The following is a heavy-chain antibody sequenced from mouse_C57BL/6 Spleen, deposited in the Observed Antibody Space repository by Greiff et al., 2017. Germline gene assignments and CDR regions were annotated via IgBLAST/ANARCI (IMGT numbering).Heavy chain of an antibody. CDR3: APDSSGYGAY. CDR1: GFSLTSYG. CDR2: IWSGGST. D-gene: IGHD3-2*02. J-gene: IGHJ3*01. V-gene: IGHV2-2*01. Sequence: VKLMESGPGLVQPSQSLSITCTVSGFSLTSYGVHWVRQSPGKGLEWLGVIWSGGSTDYNAAFISRLSISKDNSKSQVFFKMNSLQADDTAIYYCAPDSSGYGAYWGQGTLVTVSA.